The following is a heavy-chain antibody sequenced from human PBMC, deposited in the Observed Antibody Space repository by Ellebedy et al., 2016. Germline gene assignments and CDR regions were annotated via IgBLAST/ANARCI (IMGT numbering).Heavy chain of an antibody. CDR1: GFTFRTAG. CDR2: IWYDGSKK. V-gene: IGHV3-33*01. Sequence: GESLKISCAASGFTFRTAGMHWVRQAPGKGLEWVAVIWYDGSKKYYADFVKGRFTISRDNSKNTLYLQMKSLRAEGTAVYYCARDPALYGALDYWGQGTLVTVPS. D-gene: IGHD4-17*01. J-gene: IGHJ4*02. CDR3: ARDPALYGALDY.